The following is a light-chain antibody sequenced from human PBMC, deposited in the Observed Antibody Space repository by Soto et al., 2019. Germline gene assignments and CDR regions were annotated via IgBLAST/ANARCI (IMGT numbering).Light chain of an antibody. V-gene: IGLV2-14*01. Sequence: QSALTQPASVSGSPGQSITISCTGTSSDVGGYNYVSWYQQHPGKAPKLMIYEVTNRPSGVSNRFSGSKSGNTASLTISGLQAEDEADYYCSSYTSRSTLVFGTGTKLTV. CDR1: SSDVGGYNY. CDR2: EVT. CDR3: SSYTSRSTLV. J-gene: IGLJ1*01.